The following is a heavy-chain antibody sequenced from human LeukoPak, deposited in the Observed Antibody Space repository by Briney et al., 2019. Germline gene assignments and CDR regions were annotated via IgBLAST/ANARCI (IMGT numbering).Heavy chain of an antibody. Sequence: GRSLRLSCAASGFTFSSYAMHWVRQAPGKGLEWVAVISYDGSNKYYADSVKGRFTISRDNSKNTLYLQMNSLRAEDTAVYYCARDRRGPMDVWGQGTTVTVSS. CDR1: GFTFSSYA. V-gene: IGHV3-30-3*01. CDR2: ISYDGSNK. J-gene: IGHJ6*02. CDR3: ARDRRGPMDV.